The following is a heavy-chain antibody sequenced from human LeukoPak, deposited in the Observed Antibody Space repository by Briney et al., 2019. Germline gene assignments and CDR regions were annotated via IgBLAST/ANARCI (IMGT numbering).Heavy chain of an antibody. CDR2: ISHTSSYI. V-gene: IGHV3-21*01. CDR1: GFIFSTYS. CDR3: ARESGVAATEPFDY. Sequence: GESLKISCAASGFIFSTYSMNWVRQAPGKGLEWVSSISHTSSYIFYSDSVRGRFTVSRDNAKNSLYLQMNSLRAEDTAVYYCARESGVAATEPFDYWGQGTLVTVSS. D-gene: IGHD2-15*01. J-gene: IGHJ4*02.